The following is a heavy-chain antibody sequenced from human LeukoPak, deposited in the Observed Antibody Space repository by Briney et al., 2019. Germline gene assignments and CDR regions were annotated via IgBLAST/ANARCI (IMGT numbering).Heavy chain of an antibody. CDR1: GYSLSSGYH. J-gene: IGHJ4*02. V-gene: IGHV4-38-2*02. D-gene: IGHD3-3*01. CDR2: IYHSGST. CDR3: AIDDFWSGYYPKDY. Sequence: SETLSLTCTVSGYSLSSGYHWGWIRQPPGKGLEWIGSIYHSGSTYYNPSLKSRVTISVDTSKNQFSLKLISVTAADTAVYYCAIDDFWSGYYPKDYWGQGTLVTVSS.